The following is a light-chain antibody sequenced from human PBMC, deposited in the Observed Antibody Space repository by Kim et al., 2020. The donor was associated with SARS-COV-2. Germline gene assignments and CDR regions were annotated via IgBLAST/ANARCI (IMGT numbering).Light chain of an antibody. V-gene: IGKV3D-20*01. CDR1: QSVGGNY. CDR2: DVS. J-gene: IGKJ4*01. Sequence: SPGERATLSCGASQSVGGNYLDWYQQKPGLAPRLLIYDVSSRVTGIPDRFSGSGSGTDFTLTISRLEPEDFAVYYCQQYGRSPLTFGGGTKVDIK. CDR3: QQYGRSPLT.